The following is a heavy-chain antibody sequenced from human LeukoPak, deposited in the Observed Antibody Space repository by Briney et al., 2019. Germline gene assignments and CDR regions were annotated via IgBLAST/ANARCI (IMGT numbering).Heavy chain of an antibody. CDR3: ATKIYDSSGYGDY. D-gene: IGHD3-22*01. CDR2: FDPEDGET. J-gene: IGHJ4*02. Sequence: ASVKVSCKASGYTLTELSMHWVRQAPGKGLEWMGGFDPEDGETIYAQKFQGRVTMTEDTSTDTAYMELSSLRSEDTAVYYCATKIYDSSGYGDYWGQGTLVTVSS. V-gene: IGHV1-24*01. CDR1: GYTLTELS.